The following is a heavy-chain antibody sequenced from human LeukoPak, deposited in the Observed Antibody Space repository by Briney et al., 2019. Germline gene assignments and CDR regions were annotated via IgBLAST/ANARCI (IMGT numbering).Heavy chain of an antibody. CDR1: GGPISSYC. Sequence: SETLSLTCTVSGGPISSYCWTWIRQPPGKGLEWIGYVYYNGSTNYNPSLKSRVTISLDTSRTQFSLRLSSVTAADTAVYYCARRGKDYGDYAVWFDPWGQGTLVTVSS. J-gene: IGHJ5*02. CDR3: ARRGKDYGDYAVWFDP. CDR2: VYYNGST. V-gene: IGHV4-59*01. D-gene: IGHD4-17*01.